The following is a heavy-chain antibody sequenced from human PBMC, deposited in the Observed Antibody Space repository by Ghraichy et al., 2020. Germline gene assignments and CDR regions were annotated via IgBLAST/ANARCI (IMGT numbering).Heavy chain of an antibody. D-gene: IGHD2-15*01. CDR2: IIPILGIA. J-gene: IGHJ4*02. Sequence: SVKVSCKASGGTFSSYTISWVRQAPGQGLEWMGRIIPILGIANYAQKFQGRVTITADKSTSTAYMELSSLRSEDTAVYYCARDPTVGSGGLDSFDYWGQGTLVTVSS. CDR1: GGTFSSYT. CDR3: ARDPTVGSGGLDSFDY. V-gene: IGHV1-69*04.